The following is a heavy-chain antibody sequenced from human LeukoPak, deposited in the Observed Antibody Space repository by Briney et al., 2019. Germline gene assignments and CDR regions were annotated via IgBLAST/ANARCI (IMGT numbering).Heavy chain of an antibody. Sequence: GGSLRLSCAASGFTFSSYGMHWVRQAPGKGLEWVAVISYDGSNKYYADSVKGRFTISRDNSKNTLYLQMNSLRLEDTAVYYCARGNSVNRYFYALDVWGQGTTVTVSS. J-gene: IGHJ6*02. D-gene: IGHD4-23*01. CDR3: ARGNSVNRYFYALDV. CDR2: ISYDGSNK. V-gene: IGHV3-30*03. CDR1: GFTFSSYG.